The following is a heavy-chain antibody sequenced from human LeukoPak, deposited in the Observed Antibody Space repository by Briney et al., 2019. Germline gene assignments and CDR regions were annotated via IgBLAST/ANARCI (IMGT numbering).Heavy chain of an antibody. Sequence: PGGSLRLSCAASGFTFDDYAMHWVRQAPGKGLEWVSLISWDGGSTYYADSVKGRFTISRDNSKNSLYLQMNSLRAEGTALYYCAKDMGIAVAGPGFDYWGQGTLVTVSS. CDR3: AKDMGIAVAGPGFDY. CDR2: ISWDGGST. D-gene: IGHD6-19*01. V-gene: IGHV3-43D*04. J-gene: IGHJ4*02. CDR1: GFTFDDYA.